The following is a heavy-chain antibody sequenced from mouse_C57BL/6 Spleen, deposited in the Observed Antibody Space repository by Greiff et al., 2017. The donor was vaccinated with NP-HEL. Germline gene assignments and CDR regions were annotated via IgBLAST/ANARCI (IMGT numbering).Heavy chain of an antibody. CDR1: GYAFSCSW. D-gene: IGHD1-1*01. J-gene: IGHJ3*01. CDR2: IYPGDGDT. Sequence: VQLQQSGPELVKPGASVKISCKASGYAFSCSWMNWVKQRPGKGLEWIGRIYPGDGDTNYNGKFKGKATLTADKSSSTAYMQLSSLTSEDSAVYFCARGGYYGSSSFAYWGQGTLVTVSA. V-gene: IGHV1-82*01. CDR3: ARGGYYGSSSFAY.